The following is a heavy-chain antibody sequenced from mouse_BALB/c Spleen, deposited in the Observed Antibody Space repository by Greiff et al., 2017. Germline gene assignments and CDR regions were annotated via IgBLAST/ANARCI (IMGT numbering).Heavy chain of an antibody. J-gene: IGHJ1*01. Sequence: EVQLQESGPELVKPGASVKIPCKASGYTFTDYNMDWVKQSHGKSLEWIGDINPNNGGTIYNQKFKGKATLTVDKSSSTAYMELRSLTSEDTAVYYCARFSYGWYFDVWGEGTTVTVSS. CDR1: GYTFTDYN. CDR2: INPNNGGT. D-gene: IGHD1-1*01. V-gene: IGHV1-18*01. CDR3: ARFSYGWYFDV.